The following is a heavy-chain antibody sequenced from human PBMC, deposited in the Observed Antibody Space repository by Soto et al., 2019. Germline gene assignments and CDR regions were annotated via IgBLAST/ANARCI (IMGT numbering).Heavy chain of an antibody. J-gene: IGHJ4*02. CDR3: ATGRQMGY. CDR2: MSGSGDSI. D-gene: IGHD7-27*01. Sequence: DVQVLESGGDLVQPGESLRLSCAASGFTFSNYAMTWVRHAPGKGLEWVSTMSGSGDSIYYAVSVKGRFTISRDNSKNTLYLQRNSLRADDWAVYYCATGRQMGYWGQGTLVIVSS. V-gene: IGHV3-23*01. CDR1: GFTFSNYA.